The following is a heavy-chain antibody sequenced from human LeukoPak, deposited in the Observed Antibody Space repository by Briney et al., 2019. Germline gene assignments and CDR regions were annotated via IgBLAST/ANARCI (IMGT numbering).Heavy chain of an antibody. CDR1: GYTFTSYD. CDR2: ISAYNGNT. J-gene: IGHJ2*01. D-gene: IGHD3-22*01. Sequence: GASVKVSCKASGYTFTSYDINWVRQATGQGLEWMGWISAYNGNTNYAQKLQGRVTMTTDTSTSTAYMELRSLRSDDTAVYYCARTTYYYDSSGYYAPNWYFDLWGRGTLVTVSS. V-gene: IGHV1-18*01. CDR3: ARTTYYYDSSGYYAPNWYFDL.